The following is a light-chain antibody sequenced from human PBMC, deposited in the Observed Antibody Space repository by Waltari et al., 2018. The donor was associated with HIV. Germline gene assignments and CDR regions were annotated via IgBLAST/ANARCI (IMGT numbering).Light chain of an antibody. J-gene: IGKJ2*03. CDR3: MQGTHWPPYS. Sequence: DVVMPQSPLSLPVTLGQPAPISCRSSQSLVYSDGNTYLNWFPQRPGQSPRRLIYKVSNRDSGVPDRFSGSGSGTDFTLKISRVEAEDVGVYYCMQGTHWPPYSFGQGTKLEIK. V-gene: IGKV2-30*01. CDR2: KVS. CDR1: QSLVYSDGNTY.